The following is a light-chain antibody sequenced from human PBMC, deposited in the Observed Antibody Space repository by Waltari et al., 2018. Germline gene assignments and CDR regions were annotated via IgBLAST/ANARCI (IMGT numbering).Light chain of an antibody. Sequence: QSALTQPASVSGSPGQSNTISCPGSSTDIGGYFFVSWYPQHPGTAPKLIIYGVSNRPSGVSDRFSGSKSDNTASLTISGLQTEDEADYYCSSYSSTTTRVIFGGGTRLTVL. CDR1: STDIGGYFF. CDR3: SSYSSTTTRVI. CDR2: GVS. V-gene: IGLV2-14*03. J-gene: IGLJ2*01.